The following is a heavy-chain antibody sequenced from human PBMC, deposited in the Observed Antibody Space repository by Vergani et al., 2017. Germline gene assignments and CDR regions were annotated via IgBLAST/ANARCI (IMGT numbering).Heavy chain of an antibody. V-gene: IGHV5-51*01. D-gene: IGHD3-22*01. CDR1: GYSFTSYW. Sequence: EKPLVQSGSETKQAGESLKISCKGCGYSFTSYWIGWVRLLPGKGLEWRGIIYPGDCATSYSPSFQGQVTISADKSISTAYLQWSSLMASNTAMYYCASYPVPYSGYRTPYDDDAFDIWGQGTMVTVSS. CDR2: IYPGDCAT. J-gene: IGHJ3*02. CDR3: ASYPVPYSGYRTPYDDDAFDI.